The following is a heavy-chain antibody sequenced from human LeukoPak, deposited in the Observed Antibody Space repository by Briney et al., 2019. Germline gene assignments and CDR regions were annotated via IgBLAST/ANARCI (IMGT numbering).Heavy chain of an antibody. CDR1: GGTFNSYA. CDR2: IIPILGTV. V-gene: IGHV1-69*13. J-gene: IGHJ6*02. Sequence: SVKVSCKASGGTFNSYAITWVRQAPGKGLEWMGRIIPILGTVNYAQKLQGRIRITADESTKTAYMEVSRLRSEDTAVYYCATEDGMDVWGQGTTVTVS. CDR3: ATEDGMDV.